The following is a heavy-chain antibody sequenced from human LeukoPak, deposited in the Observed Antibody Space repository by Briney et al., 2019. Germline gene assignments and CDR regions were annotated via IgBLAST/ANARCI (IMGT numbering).Heavy chain of an antibody. CDR1: GYTFTSYG. CDR3: ARSTAGPRIAAAGNAHDY. J-gene: IGHJ4*02. Sequence: GASVKVSCKASGYTFTSYGISWVRQAPGQGLEWMGWISAYNGNTNYAQKLQGRVTMTTDTSTSTAYMELSRLRSDDTAVYYCARSTAGPRIAAAGNAHDYWGQGTLVTVSS. CDR2: ISAYNGNT. D-gene: IGHD6-13*01. V-gene: IGHV1-18*01.